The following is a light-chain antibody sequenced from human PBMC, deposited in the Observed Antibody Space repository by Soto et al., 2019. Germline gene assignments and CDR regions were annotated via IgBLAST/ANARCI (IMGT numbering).Light chain of an antibody. V-gene: IGKV2-28*01. J-gene: IGKJ1*01. CDR2: LGS. CDR1: QSLLHSNGYNY. CDR3: IQALQTPLWT. Sequence: DIVMTQSPLSLPVTPGEPASISCRSSQSLLHSNGYNYLDWYLQKPGQSPQLLIYLGSNRASGVPDRFSCIGSGTDFTLKISRVEADDVGVYYCIQALQTPLWTFGQGTKVEIK.